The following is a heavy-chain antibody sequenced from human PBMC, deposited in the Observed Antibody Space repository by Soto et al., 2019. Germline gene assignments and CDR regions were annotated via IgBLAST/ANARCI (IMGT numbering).Heavy chain of an antibody. CDR2: IYHSGST. CDR3: ARDELEGNWFDP. V-gene: IGHV4-30-2*01. J-gene: IGHJ5*02. D-gene: IGHD6-6*01. Sequence: QLQLQESGSGLVRPSQTLSLTCAVSGGSISSGGYSWNWIRQPPGKGLEWIGYIYHSGSTLYNPSLRRRSPISVDKSKNQCTRKLSSVTAADTVVYYCARDELEGNWFDPWGQGTLVTVSS. CDR1: GGSISSGGYS.